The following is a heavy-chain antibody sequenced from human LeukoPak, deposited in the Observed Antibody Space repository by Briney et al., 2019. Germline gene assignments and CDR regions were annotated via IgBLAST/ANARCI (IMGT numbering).Heavy chain of an antibody. D-gene: IGHD6-13*01. CDR1: GGSISSYY. J-gene: IGHJ6*03. Sequence: SETLSLTRTVSGGSISSYYWSWIRQPPGKGLEWIGYIYYSGSTNYNPSLKSRVTISVDTSKNQFSLKLSSVTAPDTAVYYCARDRTGYNYYYYMDVWGKGTTVTVSS. V-gene: IGHV4-59*01. CDR3: ARDRTGYNYYYYMDV. CDR2: IYYSGST.